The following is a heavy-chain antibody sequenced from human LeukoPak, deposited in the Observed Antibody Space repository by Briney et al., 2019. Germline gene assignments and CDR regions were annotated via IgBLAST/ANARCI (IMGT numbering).Heavy chain of an antibody. Sequence: SETLSLTCAVSGGSISSSYWWSWIRQPPGKGLEWIGEIYHSGSTNYNPSLKSRVTISVDKSKHQFSLKLCSVTAADTAVYYCARMDIVAVPAAMRENYYFNYWGQGALVTVSS. V-gene: IGHV4-4*02. D-gene: IGHD2-2*03. CDR3: ARMDIVAVPAAMRENYYFNY. CDR1: GGSISSSYW. CDR2: IYHSGST. J-gene: IGHJ4*02.